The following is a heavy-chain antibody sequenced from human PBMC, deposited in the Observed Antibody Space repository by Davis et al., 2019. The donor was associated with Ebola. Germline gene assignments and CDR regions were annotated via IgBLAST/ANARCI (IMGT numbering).Heavy chain of an antibody. Sequence: SVKVSCKASGGTFSSYAISWVRQAPGQGLEWMGGIIPIFGTANYAQKFQGRVTITADESTSTAYMELSSLRSDDTTVYYCARDPDNWNDGAGDVWGKETTVTVSS. CDR1: GGTFSSYA. CDR3: ARDPDNWNDGAGDV. J-gene: IGHJ6*04. V-gene: IGHV1-69*13. CDR2: IIPIFGTA. D-gene: IGHD1-1*01.